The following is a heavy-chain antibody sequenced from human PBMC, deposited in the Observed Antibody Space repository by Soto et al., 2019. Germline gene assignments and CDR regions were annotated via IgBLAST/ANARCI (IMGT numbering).Heavy chain of an antibody. Sequence: SETLSLTCTVSGGSISSYYWSWIRQPPGKGLEWIGYIYYSGSTYYNPSLKSRVAISVDTSKNQFSLKLSSVTAADTAVYYCARHALSISDSTLAYYYMDVWGKGTTVTVSS. J-gene: IGHJ6*03. V-gene: IGHV4-59*04. CDR1: GGSISSYY. D-gene: IGHD2-21*02. CDR3: ARHALSISDSTLAYYYMDV. CDR2: IYYSGST.